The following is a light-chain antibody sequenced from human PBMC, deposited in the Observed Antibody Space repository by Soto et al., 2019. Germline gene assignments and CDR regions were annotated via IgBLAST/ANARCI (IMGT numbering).Light chain of an antibody. V-gene: IGKV3D-15*01. CDR1: QSGYSN. CDR2: GAS. Sequence: EIVMTQSPATLSVSPGERATLSCRASQSGYSNLAWYQQKPGQAPRLLIYGASTRATGIPARFSGSGAGTEFTLTISSLQSEDSAVYFCQQSNNWPPVTFGGGTKVEIK. CDR3: QQSNNWPPVT. J-gene: IGKJ4*01.